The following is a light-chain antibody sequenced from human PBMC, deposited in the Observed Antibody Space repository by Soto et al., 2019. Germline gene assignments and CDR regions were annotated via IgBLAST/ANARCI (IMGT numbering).Light chain of an antibody. CDR1: QSVGRN. CDR2: AAS. Sequence: EIVVTQSPGILSVSPGDRATLSCRASQSVGRNLAWYQQKPGQAPTLLIYAASTRATGLPARFSGSGSGTDFTLTIISLQSEDFAVYYCQEYSKWPLFPFGPGTRVDIK. V-gene: IGKV3-15*01. J-gene: IGKJ3*01. CDR3: QEYSKWPLFP.